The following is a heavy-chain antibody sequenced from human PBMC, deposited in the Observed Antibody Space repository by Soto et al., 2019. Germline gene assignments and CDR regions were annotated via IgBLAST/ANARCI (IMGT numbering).Heavy chain of an antibody. CDR3: ARALFYSDSDGYYFEFDY. CDR1: GFSLTDTRMG. CDR2: IISNDDK. D-gene: IGHD3-22*01. Sequence: PTLVNPTETLTLTCSVSGFSLTDTRMGVSWIRQAPGKALEWLAHIISNDDKSYSTSLKSRLTISKDTSKSQVVLRMTNMDPVDTGRYYCARALFYSDSDGYYFEFDYWGPGTLVTSPQ. J-gene: IGHJ4*02. V-gene: IGHV2-26*01.